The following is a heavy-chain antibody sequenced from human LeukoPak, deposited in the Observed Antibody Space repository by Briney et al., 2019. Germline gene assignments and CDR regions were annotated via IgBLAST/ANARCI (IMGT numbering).Heavy chain of an antibody. V-gene: IGHV1-18*01. Sequence: ASVKVSCKASGYTFTSYGISWVRQAPGQGLEWMGWISAYNGNTNYAQKLQGRVTMTTDTSTSTAYMELRSLRSEDTAVYYCAAAPIDSSSWKEYDAFDIWGQGTMVTVSS. CDR1: GYTFTSYG. CDR3: AAAPIDSSSWKEYDAFDI. CDR2: ISAYNGNT. D-gene: IGHD6-13*01. J-gene: IGHJ3*02.